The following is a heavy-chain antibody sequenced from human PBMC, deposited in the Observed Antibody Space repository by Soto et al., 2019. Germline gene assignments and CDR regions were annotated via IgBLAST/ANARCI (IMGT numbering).Heavy chain of an antibody. CDR2: INHSGST. D-gene: IGHD6-19*01. Sequence: SETLSLTCAVYGGSFSGYYWSWIRQPPGKGLEWIGEINHSGSTNYNPSLKSRVTISVDTSKNQFSLKLSSVTAEDTAVYYCARDRIAVAGNPEYFQHWGQGTLVTVS. CDR1: GGSFSGYY. CDR3: ARDRIAVAGNPEYFQH. V-gene: IGHV4-34*01. J-gene: IGHJ1*01.